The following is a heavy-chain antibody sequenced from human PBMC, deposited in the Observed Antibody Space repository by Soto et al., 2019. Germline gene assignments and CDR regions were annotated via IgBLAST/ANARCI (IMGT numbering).Heavy chain of an antibody. D-gene: IGHD3-3*01. CDR2: INHSGST. V-gene: IGHV4-34*01. CDR1: GVSFSGYY. Sequence: PSETLSLTGSVYGVSFSGYYWSWIRQPPGKWLEWIGEINHSGSTNYNPSLKSRVTISVDTSKNQFSLKLSSVTAADTAVYYCARGIRFLEWLPINWFDPWGQGTLVTVSS. J-gene: IGHJ5*02. CDR3: ARGIRFLEWLPINWFDP.